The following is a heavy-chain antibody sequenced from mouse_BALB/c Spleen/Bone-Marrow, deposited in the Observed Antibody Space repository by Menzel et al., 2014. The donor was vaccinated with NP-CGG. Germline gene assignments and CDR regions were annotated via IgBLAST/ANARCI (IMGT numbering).Heavy chain of an antibody. J-gene: IGHJ2*01. V-gene: IGHV1S81*02. D-gene: IGHD2-1*01. CDR1: GYTFTSYW. CDR2: INPSNGRT. CDR3: ARCYYGNYFDY. Sequence: QVQLQQPGAELVKPGASVKLSCKASGYTFTSYWMHWVKQRPGQGLEWIGEINPSNGRTNYNEKFKSKATLTVDKSSGTAYMQLSSLTSEDSAVYYCARCYYGNYFDYWGQGTTLTVSS.